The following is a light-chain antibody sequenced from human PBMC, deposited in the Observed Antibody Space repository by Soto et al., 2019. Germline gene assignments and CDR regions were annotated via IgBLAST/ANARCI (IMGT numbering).Light chain of an antibody. CDR3: MQALQTPPT. Sequence: DIVMTQSPLSLPVTPGEPASISCRSIQSLLHSNGYNYLDWYLQKPGQSRQLLIYLGSNRASGVPDRFSGSGSGTDFTLKISREEAEDVGVYYCMQALQTPPTFGQGTKLEIK. V-gene: IGKV2-28*01. J-gene: IGKJ2*01. CDR1: QSLLHSNGYNY. CDR2: LGS.